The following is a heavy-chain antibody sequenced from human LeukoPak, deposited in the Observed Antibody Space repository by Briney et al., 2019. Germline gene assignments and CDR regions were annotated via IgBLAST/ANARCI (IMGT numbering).Heavy chain of an antibody. Sequence: SETLSLTCTVSGGSISSSSYYWGWIRQPPGKGLEWIGTIYYSGSTYYNPSLKSRVTISVDTSKDQFFLKLSSVTAADTAVYYCARQSLRGVTDFDYWGQGTLVTVSS. V-gene: IGHV4-39*01. CDR2: IYYSGST. J-gene: IGHJ4*02. CDR3: ARQSLRGVTDFDY. D-gene: IGHD3-10*01. CDR1: GGSISSSSYY.